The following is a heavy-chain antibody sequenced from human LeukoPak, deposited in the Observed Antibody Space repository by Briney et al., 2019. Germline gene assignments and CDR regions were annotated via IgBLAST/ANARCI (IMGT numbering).Heavy chain of an antibody. CDR2: ISAYNGNT. J-gene: IGHJ4*02. D-gene: IGHD5-18*01. CDR1: GYTFTSYG. V-gene: IGHV1-18*01. CDR3: AREKPYSYGYQHFDY. Sequence: GASVKVSCKASGYTFTSYGISWVRQAPGQGLEWMGWISAYNGNTNYAQKRQGRVTMTTDTSTSTAYMELRSLRSDDTAVYYCAREKPYSYGYQHFDYWGQGTLVTVSS.